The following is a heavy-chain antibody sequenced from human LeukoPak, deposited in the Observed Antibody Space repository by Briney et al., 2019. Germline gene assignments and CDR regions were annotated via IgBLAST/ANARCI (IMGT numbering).Heavy chain of an antibody. Sequence: TGGSLRLSCAASGFDLSTYEMNWVSQAPGKGLEWIADITISGHTKNYADSVKGRFTISRDNARTSLYLQMNSLTVEHTGVSSCARGDPHAALCGQGTLVTVSS. CDR3: ARGDPHAAL. CDR2: ITISGHTK. J-gene: IGHJ4*02. V-gene: IGHV3-48*03. CDR1: GFDLSTYE.